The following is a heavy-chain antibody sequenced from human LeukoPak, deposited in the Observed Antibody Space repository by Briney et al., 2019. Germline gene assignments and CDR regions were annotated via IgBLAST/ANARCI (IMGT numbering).Heavy chain of an antibody. J-gene: IGHJ4*02. D-gene: IGHD3-10*01. CDR2: IYPGDSDT. V-gene: IGHV5-51*01. CDR3: ARPGYGSGSYYILYY. Sequence: GESLKISCQGSGYSFSSYWIGWVRQMPGKGLEWMGIIYPGDSDTRYSPSFQGQVTISADKSIGTAYLQWSSLKASDTAMYYCARPGYGSGSYYILYYWGQGTLVTVSS. CDR1: GYSFSSYW.